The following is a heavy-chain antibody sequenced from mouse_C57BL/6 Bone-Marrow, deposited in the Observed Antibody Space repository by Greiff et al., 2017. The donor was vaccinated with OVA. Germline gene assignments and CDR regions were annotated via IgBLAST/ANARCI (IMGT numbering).Heavy chain of an antibody. V-gene: IGHV1-55*01. CDR1: GYTFTSYW. Sequence: QVQLQQSGAELVKPGASVKMSCKASGYTFTSYWITWVKQRPGQGLEWIGDIYPGSGSTNYNEKFKSKATLTVDTSSSTAYMQLSSLTSEDSAVYFCARTFYYSNYVYWYFDVWGTGTTVTVSS. CDR3: ARTFYYSNYVYWYFDV. D-gene: IGHD2-5*01. CDR2: IYPGSGST. J-gene: IGHJ1*03.